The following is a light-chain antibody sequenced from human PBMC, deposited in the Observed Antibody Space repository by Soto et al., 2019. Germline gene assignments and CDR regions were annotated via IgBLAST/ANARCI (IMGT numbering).Light chain of an antibody. CDR1: QSVLRGSNSKNL. CDR3: QQYFTTPQT. J-gene: IGKJ2*01. CDR2: WAS. Sequence: DIVLTQSPGSLAVSLGETATIKCKSSQSVLRGSNSKNLLAWHQQKPGQPPKVLIYWASSREGGVPDRFRGSGSGTDFTLTITTVQPDDVAVYYCQQYFTTPQTFGPGTKVEIK. V-gene: IGKV4-1*01.